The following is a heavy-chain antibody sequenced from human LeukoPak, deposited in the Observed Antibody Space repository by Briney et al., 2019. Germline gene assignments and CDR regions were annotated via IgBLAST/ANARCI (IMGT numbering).Heavy chain of an antibody. CDR1: GCTFGSYC. D-gene: IGHD3-22*01. J-gene: IGHJ3*02. V-gene: IGHV3-21*01. CDR3: ARGAEYYYDSSGYYPIPAFDI. CDR2: ISSSSSYI. Sequence: GGSLRLSCAAYGCTFGSYCMNWVRQAPGKELEWVSSISSSSSYIYYADSVKGRFTISRDNAKNSLYLQMNSLRAEDTAVYYCARGAEYYYDSSGYYPIPAFDIWGQGTMVTVSS.